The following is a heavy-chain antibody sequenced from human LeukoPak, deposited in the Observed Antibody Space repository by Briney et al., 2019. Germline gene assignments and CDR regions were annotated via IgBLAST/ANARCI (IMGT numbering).Heavy chain of an antibody. V-gene: IGHV1-2*04. D-gene: IGHD5-18*01. Sequence: ASVKVSCKASGYSFTGYFIHWVRQAPGQGLEWMGWINPNSGATNYAQKFQGWVTMTRDTSISTAFMELSRLRSDDTAVYYCARDVRGYSYGYDYWGQGTLVTVSS. CDR3: ARDVRGYSYGYDY. J-gene: IGHJ4*02. CDR1: GYSFTGYF. CDR2: INPNSGAT.